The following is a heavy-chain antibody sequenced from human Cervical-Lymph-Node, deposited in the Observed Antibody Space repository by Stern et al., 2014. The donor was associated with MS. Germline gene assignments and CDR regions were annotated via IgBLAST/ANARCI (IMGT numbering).Heavy chain of an antibody. CDR1: GGNLSNYA. Sequence: VQLVESGTEVKKPGSSVKVSCQASGGNLSNYAISWLRQAPREGLEWIGGIIPLFNTAKYAQKFQGRINITADKATRNIYMELSILISEDTAVYYCARDPPEIMPSREGGDYWGQGTLVTVSS. CDR3: ARDPPEIMPSREGGDY. J-gene: IGHJ4*02. CDR2: IIPLFNTA. D-gene: IGHD1-14*01. V-gene: IGHV1-69*06.